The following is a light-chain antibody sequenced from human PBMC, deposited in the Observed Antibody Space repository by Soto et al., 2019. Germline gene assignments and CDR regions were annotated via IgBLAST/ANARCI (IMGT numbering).Light chain of an antibody. CDR3: SSYAGSNNFVV. V-gene: IGLV2-8*01. Sequence: QSALTQPPSASGSPGQSVTISCTGTSSDVGGYNYVSWYQQHPGKAPKLMIYEVSKRRSGVPDRFSGSKSGNTASLTVSGLQAEDDADYYCSSYAGSNNFVVFGGGTKLTVL. CDR1: SSDVGGYNY. CDR2: EVS. J-gene: IGLJ2*01.